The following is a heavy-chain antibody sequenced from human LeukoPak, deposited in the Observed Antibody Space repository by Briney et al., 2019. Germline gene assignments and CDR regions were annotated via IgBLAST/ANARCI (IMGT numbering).Heavy chain of an antibody. CDR2: ISSESSYI. J-gene: IGHJ3*01. D-gene: IGHD3-22*01. V-gene: IGHV3-21*06. CDR1: GFSFNTHS. CDR3: VRVPQGDDYYDSPVQGAFDL. Sequence: GWSLRLSCAASGFSFNTHSMNWVRQSPGKGLEWVSSISSESSYIHYADSVKGRFTICRDNDKNSLYLQMHSLGAEDTAVYYCVRVPQGDDYYDSPVQGAFDLWAQGTMVPVS.